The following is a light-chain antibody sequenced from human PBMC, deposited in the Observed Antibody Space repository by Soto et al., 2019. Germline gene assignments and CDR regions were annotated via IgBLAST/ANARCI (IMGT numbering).Light chain of an antibody. CDR2: ATS. V-gene: IGKV3-15*01. Sequence: EIVVTQSPATLSVSPGERATLSCRASQSVGNNFAWYQQKPGQAPRLLIFATSTRATGVPARFSGSGSGTEFTPTISRLQSEDFSGYYCQQYGDWPLTFGGGAKVEIE. CDR1: QSVGNN. CDR3: QQYGDWPLT. J-gene: IGKJ4*01.